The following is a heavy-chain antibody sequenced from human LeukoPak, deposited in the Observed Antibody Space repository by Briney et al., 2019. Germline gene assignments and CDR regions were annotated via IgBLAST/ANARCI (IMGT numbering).Heavy chain of an antibody. CDR1: GFTFSRYW. D-gene: IGHD6-19*01. V-gene: IGHV3-7*01. J-gene: IGHJ5*02. Sequence: PGGSLRLSCAASGFTFSRYWMTWVRQAPGKGLEWVANIKEDGGLIHYVDSVKGRFTISRDNAKNSLYLQMDSLRADDTAVYYCAGQWLVNEEAFDPWGQGTLITVSS. CDR3: AGQWLVNEEAFDP. CDR2: IKEDGGLI.